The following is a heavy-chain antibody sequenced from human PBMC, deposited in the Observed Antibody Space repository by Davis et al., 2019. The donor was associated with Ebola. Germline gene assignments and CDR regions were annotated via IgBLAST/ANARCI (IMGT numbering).Heavy chain of an antibody. Sequence: MPSETLSLTCTVSGGSISSYYWSWIRQPPGKGLEWIGYIYYSGSTNYNPSLKSRVTISVDTSKNKFSLKLSSVTAADTAVYYCARLDTAMVRDYYYYYGMDVWGQGTTVTVSS. J-gene: IGHJ6*02. CDR1: GGSISSYY. CDR3: ARLDTAMVRDYYYYYGMDV. V-gene: IGHV4-59*08. CDR2: IYYSGST. D-gene: IGHD5-18*01.